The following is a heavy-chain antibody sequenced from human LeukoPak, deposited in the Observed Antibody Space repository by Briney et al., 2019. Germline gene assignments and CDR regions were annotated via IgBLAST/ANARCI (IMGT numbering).Heavy chain of an antibody. CDR1: GFTFSTYW. J-gene: IGHJ4*02. Sequence: PGGSLRLSCAASGFTFSTYWMHWVRQAPGQGLVWVSRINGDGSTTTYADSVKGRFTIFRDNAKNTLYLQMNSLRAEDTAVYYCVPYNWNYALNYWGQGTLVSVSS. V-gene: IGHV3-74*01. D-gene: IGHD1-7*01. CDR3: VPYNWNYALNY. CDR2: INGDGSTT.